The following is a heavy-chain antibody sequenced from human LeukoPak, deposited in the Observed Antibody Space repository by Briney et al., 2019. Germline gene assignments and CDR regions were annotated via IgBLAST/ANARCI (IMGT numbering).Heavy chain of an antibody. CDR3: ARPATRYYYYYYMDV. CDR1: GFTISNYY. V-gene: IGHV3-66*04. D-gene: IGHD2-15*01. CDR2: IFSGGTI. Sequence: PGGSLRLSCEASGFTISNYYMSWVRQAPGKGLEWVSVIFSGGTIYYADAVKGRFTISKDNSKNTLYLQMNSLRAEDTAVYYCARPATRYYYYYYMDVWGKGTTVTVSS. J-gene: IGHJ6*03.